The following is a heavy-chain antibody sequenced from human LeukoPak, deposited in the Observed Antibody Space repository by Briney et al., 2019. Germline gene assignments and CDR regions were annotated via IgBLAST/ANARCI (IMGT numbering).Heavy chain of an antibody. CDR2: TYYRSKWYN. D-gene: IGHD6-13*01. Sequence: SQTLSLTCAISGDSVSSNSAAWNWIRQSPSRGLEWLGRTYYRSKWYNDYAVSVKSRITINPDTSKNQFSLQLNSVTPEDTAVYYCAGRMYSSSGNYYYYYMDVWGKGTTVTVSS. CDR1: GDSVSSNSAA. V-gene: IGHV6-1*01. CDR3: AGRMYSSSGNYYYYYMDV. J-gene: IGHJ6*03.